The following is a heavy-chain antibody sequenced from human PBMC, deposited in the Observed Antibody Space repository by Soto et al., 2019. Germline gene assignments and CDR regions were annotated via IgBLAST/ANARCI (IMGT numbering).Heavy chain of an antibody. CDR3: ARGFYDTDTGGDV. J-gene: IGHJ4*02. Sequence: SETLSLTCTVSGGSMFSDNDYWSWIRQHPGKGLEWIGYISYRGTTYYTPSLRSRLTISVDTSNNHFFLKLSSVTAADTAVYYCARGFYDTDTGGDVWGPGTLVTVSS. CDR1: GGSMFSDNDY. D-gene: IGHD3-22*01. CDR2: ISYRGTT. V-gene: IGHV4-31*03.